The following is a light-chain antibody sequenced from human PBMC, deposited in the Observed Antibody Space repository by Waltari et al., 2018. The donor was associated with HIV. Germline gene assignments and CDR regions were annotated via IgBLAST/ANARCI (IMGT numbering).Light chain of an antibody. CDR2: RNS. CDR1: NIGSTN. J-gene: IGLJ2*01. Sequence: SYELTQPLSVSVALGQTARISCGGNNIGSTNVHWYQQKPGQAPVMVIYRNSNRPSGIPERVSGSNSGNTATLTISRAQAGDEADYYGQVWDSSTVVFGGGTKLTVL. V-gene: IGLV3-9*01. CDR3: QVWDSSTVV.